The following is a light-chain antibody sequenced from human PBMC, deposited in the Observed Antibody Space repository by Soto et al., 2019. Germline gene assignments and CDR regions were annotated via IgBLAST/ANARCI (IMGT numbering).Light chain of an antibody. V-gene: IGKV1-39*01. CDR1: QSISSY. CDR3: QQSYSTPYT. J-gene: IGKJ2*01. CDR2: AAS. Sequence: DIQMTQSPSSLSASVGDRVTITCRASQSISSYLNWYQQKPGKAPKLLIYAASSLQSVVPSRFSGSGSGTDFTLTISSLQPEDVATYYCQQSYSTPYTFCQGTKLEIK.